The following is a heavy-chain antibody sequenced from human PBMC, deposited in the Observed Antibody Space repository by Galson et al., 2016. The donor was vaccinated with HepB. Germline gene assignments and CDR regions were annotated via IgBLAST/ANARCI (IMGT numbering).Heavy chain of an antibody. V-gene: IGHV3-30*18. J-gene: IGHJ4*02. CDR1: GFTFSNRG. CDR3: SKRHEYCPPVGCSVDS. CDR2: DSMDGRRK. Sequence: SLRLSCAASGFTFSNRGMHWVRQAPGKGLEWVAADSMDGRRKFYADAVKGRVTISRDNSNNMLFPQMSSLRADDTAVYYCSKRHEYCPPVGCSVDSWGQGTLVSVSS. D-gene: IGHD2/OR15-2a*01.